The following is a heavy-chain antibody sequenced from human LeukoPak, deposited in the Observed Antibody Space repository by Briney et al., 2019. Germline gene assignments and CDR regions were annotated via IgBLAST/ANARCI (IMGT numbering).Heavy chain of an antibody. Sequence: VASVKVSCKASGYTFTGYYMHWVRQAPGQGREGMGWINPNSGGTNYAQTFQGRVTMTRDTSISTAYMELSRLRSDDTAVYYCARLIQLWQNGGLFVDYWGQGTLVTVSS. D-gene: IGHD5-18*01. CDR2: INPNSGGT. CDR1: GYTFTGYY. CDR3: ARLIQLWQNGGLFVDY. J-gene: IGHJ4*02. V-gene: IGHV1-2*02.